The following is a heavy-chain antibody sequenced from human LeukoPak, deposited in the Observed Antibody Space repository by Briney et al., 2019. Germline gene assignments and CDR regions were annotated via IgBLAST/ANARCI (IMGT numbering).Heavy chain of an antibody. CDR2: IRESGAET. V-gene: IGHV3-23*01. CDR1: GFTFNSYA. D-gene: IGHD6-19*01. CDR3: AKGGRWKGGIAYNWFDP. J-gene: IGHJ5*02. Sequence: PGGSLRLSCAATGFTFNSYAMSWVRQAPGKGLEWVSGIRESGAETYYADSVKGRFTISRDNSKNTLNLQMNSLRAEDTAVYYCAKGGRWKGGIAYNWFDPWGQGTLVTVSS.